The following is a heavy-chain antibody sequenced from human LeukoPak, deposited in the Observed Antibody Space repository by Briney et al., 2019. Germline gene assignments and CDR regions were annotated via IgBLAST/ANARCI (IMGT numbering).Heavy chain of an antibody. Sequence: SGTLSLTCTVSGGSLSSGSNYWSCIRQPAGKGLEWIRRIYASGRSNYNPFLKSRSTISVNTSKNQFYLKLSSVTAADTAVYYCARECHNSGGYYLTLDYWGHGTLVTVSS. CDR2: IYASGRS. D-gene: IGHD3-22*01. CDR3: ARECHNSGGYYLTLDY. CDR1: GGSLSSGSNY. V-gene: IGHV4-61*02. J-gene: IGHJ4*01.